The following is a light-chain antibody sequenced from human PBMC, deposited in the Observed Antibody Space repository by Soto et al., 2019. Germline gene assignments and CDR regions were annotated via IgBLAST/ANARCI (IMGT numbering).Light chain of an antibody. CDR2: EAS. V-gene: IGLV2-23*01. CDR1: SSDVGSYNL. CDR3: CSFVGSTVV. Sequence: QSALTQPASVSGSPGQSITISCTGTSSDVGSYNLVSWYQQHPGKAPKLMIFEASKRPSGVSSRFSCSKSGNTASLTISGLQAEDEADYYCCSFVGSTVVFGGGTQLTVL. J-gene: IGLJ2*01.